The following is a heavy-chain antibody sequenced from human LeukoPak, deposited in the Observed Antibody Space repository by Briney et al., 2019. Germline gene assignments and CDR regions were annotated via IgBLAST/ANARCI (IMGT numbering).Heavy chain of an antibody. CDR1: GFTFSSYA. J-gene: IGHJ4*02. CDR3: ARETEAFDY. Sequence: GGSLRLSCAASGFTFSSYAMHWVRQASGKGLEWVAVISYDGRNKYYADSVKGRFTISRDNSKNTLYLQMNSLRAEDTAVYYCARETEAFDYWGQGTLVTVSS. CDR2: ISYDGRNK. V-gene: IGHV3-30*03.